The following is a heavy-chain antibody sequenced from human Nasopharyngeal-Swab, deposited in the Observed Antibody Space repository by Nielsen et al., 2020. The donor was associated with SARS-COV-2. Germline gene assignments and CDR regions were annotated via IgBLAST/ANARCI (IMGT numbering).Heavy chain of an antibody. CDR3: TTDFYFDY. CDR1: GFIFSASA. V-gene: IGHV3-73*01. CDR2: IGDKDHNYAT. J-gene: IGHJ4*02. Sequence: GEALKISWAASGFIFSASAIHWVRQASGKGLEWGGRIGDKDHNYATTYGAAVQGRFTISRDDSKNTAFLQMDSLKTEDTALYYCTTDFYFDYWGQGTLVTVSS.